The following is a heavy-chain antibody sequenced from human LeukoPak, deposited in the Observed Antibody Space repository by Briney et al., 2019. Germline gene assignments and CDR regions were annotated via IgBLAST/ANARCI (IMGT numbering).Heavy chain of an antibody. CDR1: GFTFSSYG. CDR2: ISYDGSNK. CDR3: AKDRSYSSGWYDTYYYYGMDV. J-gene: IGHJ6*02. Sequence: GGSPRLSCAASGFTFSSYGMHWVRQAPGKGLEWVAVISYDGSNKYYADSVKGRFTISSDNSKNTLYLQMKSLRAEDTAVYYCAKDRSYSSGWYDTYYYYGMDVWGQGTTVTVSS. D-gene: IGHD6-19*01. V-gene: IGHV3-30*18.